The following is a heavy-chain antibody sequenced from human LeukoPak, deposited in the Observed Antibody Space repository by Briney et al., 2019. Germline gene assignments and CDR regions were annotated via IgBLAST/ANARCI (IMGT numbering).Heavy chain of an antibody. J-gene: IGHJ5*02. Sequence: SETLSLTCTVSGGSISSGDYYWSWIRQPPGKGLEWIEYIYYSGSTYYNPSLKSRVTISVDTSKNQFSLKLSSVTAADTAVSYCARVTYNWFDPWGQGTLVTVSS. CDR2: IYYSGST. CDR3: ARVTYNWFDP. CDR1: GGSISSGDYY. V-gene: IGHV4-30-4*01.